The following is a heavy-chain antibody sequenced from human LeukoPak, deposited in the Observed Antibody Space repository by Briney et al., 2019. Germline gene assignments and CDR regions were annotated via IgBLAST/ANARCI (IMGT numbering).Heavy chain of an antibody. CDR1: GFSFSSYN. D-gene: IGHD3-10*01. J-gene: IGHJ4*02. CDR3: ARGRGLPGPLDY. Sequence: GGSLRLSCEASGFSFSSYNMDWVRQTPGKGLEWVSSIGSSSSHIYYADSVKGRFTISRDNAKNSLYLQMNSLRAEDTAVYYCARGRGLPGPLDYWGQGTLVTVSS. V-gene: IGHV3-21*01. CDR2: IGSSSSHI.